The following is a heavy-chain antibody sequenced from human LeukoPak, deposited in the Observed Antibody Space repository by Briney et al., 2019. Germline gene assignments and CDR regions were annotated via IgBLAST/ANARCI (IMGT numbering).Heavy chain of an antibody. CDR1: GFTFSSYW. Sequence: GGSLRLSCAASGFTFSSYWMHWVRQAPGKGLVWVSRIKTDGSSISYADSVKGRFTISRDDAKNTLYLQMNSLRAEDTAVYYCAKDRGSGPVFDSWGQGTLVTVSS. D-gene: IGHD2-15*01. V-gene: IGHV3-74*01. CDR2: IKTDGSSI. J-gene: IGHJ4*02. CDR3: AKDRGSGPVFDS.